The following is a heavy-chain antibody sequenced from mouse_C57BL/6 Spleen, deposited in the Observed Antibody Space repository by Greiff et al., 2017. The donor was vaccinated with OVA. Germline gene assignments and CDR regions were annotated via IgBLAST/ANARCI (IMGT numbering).Heavy chain of an antibody. CDR2: IHPNSGST. J-gene: IGHJ4*01. V-gene: IGHV1-64*01. Sequence: VQLQQPGAELVKPGASVKLSCKASGYTFTSYWMHWVKQRPGQGLEWIGMIHPNSGSTNYNEKFKSQATLTVDKSSSTAYMQLSSLTSEDSAVYYCYGNSYAIDYWGQGTSVTVSS. CDR1: GYTFTSYW. CDR3: YGNSYAIDY. D-gene: IGHD2-1*01.